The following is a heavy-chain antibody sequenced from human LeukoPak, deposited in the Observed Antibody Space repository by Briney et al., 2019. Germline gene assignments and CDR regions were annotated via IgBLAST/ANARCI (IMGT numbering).Heavy chain of an antibody. Sequence: PSETLSLTCTVSGVSIRSSNNFWGWIRQPPGKGLEWIGSVHYSGTTYYIPSLRSRATISVDTSKNQFSLKLSSVTAADAAVYYCARHEEEDGYNAKTFDFWGQGTLVTVSS. CDR1: GVSIRSSNNF. J-gene: IGHJ4*02. CDR2: VHYSGTT. V-gene: IGHV4-39*01. D-gene: IGHD5-24*01. CDR3: ARHEEEDGYNAKTFDF.